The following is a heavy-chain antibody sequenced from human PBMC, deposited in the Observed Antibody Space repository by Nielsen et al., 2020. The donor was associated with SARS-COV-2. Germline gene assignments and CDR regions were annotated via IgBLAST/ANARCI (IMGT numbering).Heavy chain of an antibody. Sequence: GESLKISCAASEFTFGFYAMAWVRQAPGKGLEWVSTITGSGGSTYYADSVKGRFTISRDNSKSTLYLQMNSLRAEDTAVYYCAREGVGATRYFDYWGQGTLVTVSS. CDR3: AREGVGATRYFDY. J-gene: IGHJ4*02. CDR1: EFTFGFYA. CDR2: ITGSGGST. D-gene: IGHD1-26*01. V-gene: IGHV3-23*01.